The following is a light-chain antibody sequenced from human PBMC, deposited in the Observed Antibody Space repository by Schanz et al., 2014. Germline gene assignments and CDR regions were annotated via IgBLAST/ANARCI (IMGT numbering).Light chain of an antibody. CDR2: EVS. CDR3: SSYTSTSTLI. Sequence: QSVLTQPPSASGSPGQSVTISCTGTSSDVGAYNYVSWYQQQPGKAPKLMIYEVSKRPSGVPDRFSGSKSGNTASLTISGLQAEDEADYYCSSYTSTSTLIFGGGTKLTVL. CDR1: SSDVGAYNY. V-gene: IGLV2-8*01. J-gene: IGLJ2*01.